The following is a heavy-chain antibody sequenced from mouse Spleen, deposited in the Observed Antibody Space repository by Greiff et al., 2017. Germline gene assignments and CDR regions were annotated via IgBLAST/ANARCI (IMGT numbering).Heavy chain of an antibody. V-gene: IGHV1-62-2*01. CDR3: ARHEERILGGNYWFAY. J-gene: IGHJ3*01. D-gene: IGHD2-1*01. CDR2: VYPGSGSI. Sequence: QVQLQQSGAELVKPGASVKLSCKASGYTFTEYTIHWVKQRAGQGLEWIGWVYPGSGSIKYNEKFKDKATLTADKSSSTVYMELSRLTSEDSAVYFCARHEERILGGNYWFAYWGQGTLVTVSA. CDR1: GYTFTEYT.